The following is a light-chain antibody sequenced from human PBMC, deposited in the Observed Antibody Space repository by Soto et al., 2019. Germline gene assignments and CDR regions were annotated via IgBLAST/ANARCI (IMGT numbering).Light chain of an antibody. J-gene: IGLJ3*02. CDR2: NNN. Sequence: QSVLTQPPSASGTPGQRVTISCSGSSSNIGRSFVYWYQQLPGTAPKLLIHNNNQRPSGVPDRVSGSKSGTSASLAISGLQSEDEADYYCAAWDSSLEGWAFGGGTKLTVL. V-gene: IGLV1-44*01. CDR3: AAWDSSLEGWA. CDR1: SSNIGRSF.